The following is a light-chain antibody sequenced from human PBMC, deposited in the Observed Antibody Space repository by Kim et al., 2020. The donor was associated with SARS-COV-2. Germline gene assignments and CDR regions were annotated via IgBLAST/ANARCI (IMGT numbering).Light chain of an antibody. CDR1: SNDIGSYSL. V-gene: IGLV2-23*01. J-gene: IGLJ2*01. Sequence: GQSITISCTGTSNDIGSYSLVSWYQQYPGEAPKLMIYEGSKRPSGVSPRFSGSKSGNTASLTISGLQAEDEAEYYCCSHAGGGNMLFGGGTQLTVL. CDR3: CSHAGGGNML. CDR2: EGS.